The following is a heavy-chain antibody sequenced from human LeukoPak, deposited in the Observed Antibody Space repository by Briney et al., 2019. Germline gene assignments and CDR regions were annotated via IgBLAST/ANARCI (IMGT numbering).Heavy chain of an antibody. D-gene: IGHD1-1*01. CDR1: SGSIRNSNNY. CDR2: IFYVGRS. J-gene: IGHJ5*02. Sequence: PSETLSLTCTVSSGSIRNSNNYWGWIRQPPGKGLEWIGSIFYVGRSDYNPSLKGRATISVDTSKNRFSLRVNSVTAADTAVYYCARPVPSRLGWFDPWGQGTLVTVSS. V-gene: IGHV4-39*01. CDR3: ARPVPSRLGWFDP.